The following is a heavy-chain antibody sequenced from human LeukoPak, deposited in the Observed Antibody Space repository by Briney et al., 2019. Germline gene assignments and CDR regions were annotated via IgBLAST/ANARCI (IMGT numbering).Heavy chain of an antibody. CDR3: AHRLSYRLFDS. CDR2: IYWDGDK. J-gene: IGHJ4*02. CDR1: GFSRSTSGVG. Sequence: SGPTLVKPTQTLTLTSTFSGFSRSTSGVGVGWVRQPPGKALEWLAFIYWDGDKRYNPYNPSLKTRLAITSDTSNNQVVLTVTNIDPVETATYYCAHRLSYRLFDSWGPGILVAVSS. D-gene: IGHD5-12*01. V-gene: IGHV2-5*02.